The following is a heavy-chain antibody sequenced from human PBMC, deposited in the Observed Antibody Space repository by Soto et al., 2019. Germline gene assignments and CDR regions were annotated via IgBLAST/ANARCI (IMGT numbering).Heavy chain of an antibody. CDR2: IYHGGNT. J-gene: IGHJ5*01. CDR3: ARHSSYYYDSVAYYDS. CDR1: GARLSTGNC. V-gene: IGHV4-4*02. D-gene: IGHD3-22*01. Sequence: QVHLQESGPGLVQSSGTLSLTCGVSGARLSTGNCWTWVRQPPGKGREGVGEIYHGGNTNYRPSLKSRFTISLDKSNTQFSLRLTPATAADPAVYYCARHSSYYYDSVAYYDSWGQGALVTVSS.